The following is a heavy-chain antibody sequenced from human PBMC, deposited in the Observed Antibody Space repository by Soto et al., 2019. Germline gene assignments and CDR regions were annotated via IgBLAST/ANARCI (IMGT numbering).Heavy chain of an antibody. V-gene: IGHV1-8*01. CDR2: MKPNSGNT. J-gene: IGHJ4*02. CDR1: GYTFTNYN. D-gene: IGHD6-6*01. Sequence: QVQLVQSGAEVKKPGASVKVSCKTSGYTFTNYNINWVRQATGQGLEWMGWMKPNSGNTGYAQKFKGRVTMTRNTSITTAYMELSSLRSGDTAVYYCARAEPYSTSSPFDYWGQGTLVTVSS. CDR3: ARAEPYSTSSPFDY.